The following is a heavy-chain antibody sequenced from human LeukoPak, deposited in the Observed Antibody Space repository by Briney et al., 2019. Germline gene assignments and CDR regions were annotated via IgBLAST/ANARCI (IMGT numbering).Heavy chain of an antibody. V-gene: IGHV4-34*01. D-gene: IGHD3-22*01. CDR3: AREGDISVYYDY. J-gene: IGHJ4*02. CDR1: RGSFSGYY. Sequence: SETLSLTCAVYRGSFSGYYWSWIRQPPGKELEWIGEIHHSGSTNYNPSLKSRVTISVDTSKNQFSLKLSSVTAADTAVYYCAREGDISVYYDYWGQGILVTVSS. CDR2: IHHSGST.